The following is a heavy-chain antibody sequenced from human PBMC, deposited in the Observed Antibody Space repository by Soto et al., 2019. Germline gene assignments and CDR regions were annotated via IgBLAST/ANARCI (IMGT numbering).Heavy chain of an antibody. CDR1: GFTFSSYW. CDR2: IKQDGSEK. V-gene: IGHV3-7*01. CDR3: ARDRIYYYDSSGLDY. Sequence: GGSLRLSCAASGFTFSSYWMSWVRQAPGKGLEWVANIKQDGSEKYYVDPVKGRFTISRDNAKNSLYLQMNSLRAEDTAVYYCARDRIYYYDSSGLDYWGQGTLVTVSS. D-gene: IGHD3-22*01. J-gene: IGHJ4*02.